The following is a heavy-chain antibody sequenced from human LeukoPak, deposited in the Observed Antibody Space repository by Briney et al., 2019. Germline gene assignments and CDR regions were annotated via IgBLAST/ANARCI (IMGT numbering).Heavy chain of an antibody. Sequence: SVKVSCKASGGTFSSYAISWVRQAPGQGLEWMGGIIPIFGTANYAQKFQGRVTITADESTSTAYMELSSLRSEDTAVYYCATDPKAYCSGGSCYPGWFDPWGQGTLVTVSS. J-gene: IGHJ5*02. CDR1: GGTFSSYA. CDR3: ATDPKAYCSGGSCYPGWFDP. D-gene: IGHD2-15*01. CDR2: IIPIFGTA. V-gene: IGHV1-69*13.